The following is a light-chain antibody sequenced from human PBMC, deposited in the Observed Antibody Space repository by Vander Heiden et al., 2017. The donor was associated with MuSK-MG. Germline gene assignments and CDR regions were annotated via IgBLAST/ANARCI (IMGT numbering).Light chain of an antibody. CDR2: GAS. V-gene: IGKV3-20*01. J-gene: IGKJ3*01. Sequence: EIVLTQSPGTLSLSPGERATLSCRASQSVSSSYLAWYQQKPGQAPRLLIYGASSRATGIPDRFSGSGSGTDFTLTISRLEPEDFAVYYCQQDGSEPFTFGHGTKVDIK. CDR3: QQDGSEPFT. CDR1: QSVSSSY.